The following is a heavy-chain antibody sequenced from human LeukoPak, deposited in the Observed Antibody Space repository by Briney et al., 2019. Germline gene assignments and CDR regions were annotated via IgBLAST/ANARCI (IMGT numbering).Heavy chain of an antibody. CDR1: GGSISSSSYY. D-gene: IGHD3-22*01. CDR2: IYHSGST. Sequence: SSETLSLTCTVSGGSISSSSYYWGWIRQPPGKGLEWIGEIYHSGSTNYNPSLKSRVTISVDKSKNQFSLKLSSVTAADTAVYYCASRPTDYYDPPFDIWGQGTMVTVSS. J-gene: IGHJ3*02. CDR3: ASRPTDYYDPPFDI. V-gene: IGHV4-39*07.